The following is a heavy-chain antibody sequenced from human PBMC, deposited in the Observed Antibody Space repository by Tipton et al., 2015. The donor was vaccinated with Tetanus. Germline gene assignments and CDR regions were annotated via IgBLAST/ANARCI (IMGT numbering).Heavy chain of an antibody. CDR3: ARERIRLIGEVIFRYFDL. J-gene: IGHJ2*01. CDR1: GGSVSSYY. Sequence: TLSLTCTVSGGSVSSYYWTWFRQPPGKRLEWIGFVSSSGNSNYSPSLKSRVTISLDASTSQFSLKLTSATAADTAVYYCARERIRLIGEVIFRYFDLWGRGTLVTVSS. V-gene: IGHV4-59*02. CDR2: VSSSGNS. D-gene: IGHD3-3*02.